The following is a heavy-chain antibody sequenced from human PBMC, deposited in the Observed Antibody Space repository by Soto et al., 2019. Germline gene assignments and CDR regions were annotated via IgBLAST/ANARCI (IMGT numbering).Heavy chain of an antibody. CDR3: ARGQSLDILTGPGY. CDR2: LNHXGGSK. Sequence: XSVKVSCKASGYTFTRYYMHWVRQAPGQGLEWIGILNHXGGSKXYAQQSKGRVXXTRDTYTXXVYMELRSMRSEHTAVYYCARGQSLDILTGPGYWGQGTLVTVSS. J-gene: IGHJ4*02. V-gene: IGHV1-46*01. D-gene: IGHD3-9*01. CDR1: GYTFTRYY.